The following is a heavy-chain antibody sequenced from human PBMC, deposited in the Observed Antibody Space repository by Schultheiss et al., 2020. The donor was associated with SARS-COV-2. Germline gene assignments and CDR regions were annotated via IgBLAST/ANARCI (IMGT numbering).Heavy chain of an antibody. Sequence: SETLSLTCTVSGGSISSSSYYWGWIRQPPGKGLEWIGEINHSGSTNHNPSLKSRVTISVHTSKNQFSLKLSSVTAADTAVYYCARQLGYCSSTSCYINWFDPWGQGTLVTVSS. V-gene: IGHV4-39*01. CDR2: INHSGST. CDR3: ARQLGYCSSTSCYINWFDP. J-gene: IGHJ5*02. D-gene: IGHD2-2*02. CDR1: GGSISSSSYY.